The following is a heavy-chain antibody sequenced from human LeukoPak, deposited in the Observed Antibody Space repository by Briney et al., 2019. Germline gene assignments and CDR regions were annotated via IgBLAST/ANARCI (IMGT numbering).Heavy chain of an antibody. V-gene: IGHV1-69*13. CDR3: ARDRGYYYDSSGYYPSPFDY. CDR1: GGTFSSYA. Sequence: AASVKVSCKASGGTFSSYAISWVRQAPGQGLEWMGGIIPIFGTANYAQKFRGRVTITADESTSTAYMELSSLRSEDTAVYYCARDRGYYYDSSGYYPSPFDYWGQGTLVTVSS. J-gene: IGHJ4*02. D-gene: IGHD3-22*01. CDR2: IIPIFGTA.